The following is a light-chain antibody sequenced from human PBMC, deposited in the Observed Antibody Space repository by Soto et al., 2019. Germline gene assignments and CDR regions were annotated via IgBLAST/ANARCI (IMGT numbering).Light chain of an antibody. CDR1: TGAVTSGHY. Sequence: QAVVTQEPSLTVSPGGTVTLTCGSSTGAVTSGHYPYWFQQKPGQAPRTLIYDTDNKHSWTPARFSGSLLGGKGALTLSGAQPEDEAEYYCSLSYSGVVVFGGGTKVTVL. V-gene: IGLV7-46*01. CDR3: SLSYSGVVV. J-gene: IGLJ2*01. CDR2: DTD.